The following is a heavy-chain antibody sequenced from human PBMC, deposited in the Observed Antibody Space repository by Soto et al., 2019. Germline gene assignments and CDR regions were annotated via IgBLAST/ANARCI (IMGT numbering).Heavy chain of an antibody. D-gene: IGHD6-19*01. Sequence: PSETLSLTCTVSGGSISSYYWSWIRQPPGKGLEWIGYIYYSGSTNYNPSLKSRVTISVDTSKNQFSLKLSSVTAADTAVYYCATEWVGSGGYYYYDMDVWGQGTTVTVSS. CDR3: ATEWVGSGGYYYYDMDV. CDR1: GGSISSYY. J-gene: IGHJ6*02. V-gene: IGHV4-59*12. CDR2: IYYSGST.